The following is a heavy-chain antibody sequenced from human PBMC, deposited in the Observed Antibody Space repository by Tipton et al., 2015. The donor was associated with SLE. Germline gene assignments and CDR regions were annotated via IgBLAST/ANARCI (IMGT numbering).Heavy chain of an antibody. Sequence: TLSLTCTVAGDSMDNYYWTWIRQPPGKGLEWIGDINHSGRIDYNPSLMSRVTISEATSKNQFSLTLTSVTAADTGVYYCARGVAIYWITYYDYYMDVWGKGTTVTVSS. CDR1: GDSMDNYY. D-gene: IGHD2-2*03. CDR2: INHSGRI. V-gene: IGHV4-34*01. CDR3: ARGVAIYWITYYDYYMDV. J-gene: IGHJ6*03.